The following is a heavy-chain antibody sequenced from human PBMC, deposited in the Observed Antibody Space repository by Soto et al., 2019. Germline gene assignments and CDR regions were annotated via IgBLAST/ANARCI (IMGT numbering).Heavy chain of an antibody. CDR2: ISTYSGNT. D-gene: IGHD4-4*01. CDR1: GYTFNSNG. J-gene: IGHJ4*02. Sequence: ASVKVSCKASGYTFNSNGISWVRQAPGQGLEWMGWISTYSGNTIYAQKFQGRVTMTTDTSTSTAYMELRSLRFDDTAVFYCAREKDHSFDSWGKGTLVTVSS. V-gene: IGHV1-18*01. CDR3: AREKDHSFDS.